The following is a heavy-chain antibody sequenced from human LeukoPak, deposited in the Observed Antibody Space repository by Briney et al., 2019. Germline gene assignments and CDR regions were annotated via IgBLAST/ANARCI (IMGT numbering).Heavy chain of an antibody. CDR3: ARGYFGVVIRRYYGMDV. Sequence: SETLSLTCTVSGGSISSYYWSWIRQPPGKGLEWIGYIYYSGSTNYNPPLKSRVTISVDTSKNQFSLKLSSVTAADTAVYYCARGYFGVVIRRYYGMDVWGQGTTVTVSS. CDR1: GGSISSYY. D-gene: IGHD3-3*01. V-gene: IGHV4-59*01. J-gene: IGHJ6*02. CDR2: IYYSGST.